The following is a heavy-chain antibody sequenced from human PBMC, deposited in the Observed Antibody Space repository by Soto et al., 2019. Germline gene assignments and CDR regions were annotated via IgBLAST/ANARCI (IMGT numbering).Heavy chain of an antibody. D-gene: IGHD2-8*02. CDR1: GYSISSAYF. Sequence: SETLSLTCAVSGYSISSAYFWGWIRQPPGKGLEWIASIYHSGTTYYNPSLKSRVTISVDPSENQFSLELDSVTAADTAVYFCARDQLRLVGPDDAFDLWGQVTMVTVS. CDR2: IYHSGTT. CDR3: ARDQLRLVGPDDAFDL. J-gene: IGHJ3*01. V-gene: IGHV4-38-2*02.